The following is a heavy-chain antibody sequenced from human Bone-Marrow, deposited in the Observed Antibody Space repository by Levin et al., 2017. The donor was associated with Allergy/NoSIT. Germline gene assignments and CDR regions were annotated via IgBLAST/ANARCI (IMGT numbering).Heavy chain of an antibody. Sequence: GESLKISCAASGFIFSGSAMHWVRQASGKGLEWVGRIRSKSNSYATEYAASVKGRFTISRDDSKNTAYLQMNSLKTEDTAVYYCTRILCSGGSCYWFDPWGQGTLVTVSS. CDR1: GFIFSGSA. V-gene: IGHV3-73*01. D-gene: IGHD2-15*01. J-gene: IGHJ5*02. CDR3: TRILCSGGSCYWFDP. CDR2: IRSKSNSYAT.